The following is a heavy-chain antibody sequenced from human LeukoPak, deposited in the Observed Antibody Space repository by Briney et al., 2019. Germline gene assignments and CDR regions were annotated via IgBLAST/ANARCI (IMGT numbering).Heavy chain of an antibody. Sequence: PGGSLRLSCAASGFTFSSYGMHWVRQAPGKGLEWVAVIWYDGSNKYYADSVKGRFTISRDNSKNTLYLQMNSLRAEDTAVYYCARDVVAAALYYYGMDVWGQGTTVTVSS. CDR3: ARDVVAAALYYYGMDV. CDR1: GFTFSSYG. J-gene: IGHJ6*02. CDR2: IWYDGSNK. D-gene: IGHD6-13*01. V-gene: IGHV3-33*08.